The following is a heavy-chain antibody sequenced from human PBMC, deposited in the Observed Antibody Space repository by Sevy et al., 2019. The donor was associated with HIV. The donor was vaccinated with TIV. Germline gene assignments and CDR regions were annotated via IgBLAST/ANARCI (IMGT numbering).Heavy chain of an antibody. CDR3: ARDLDIVVVVAAMYAFDI. CDR1: GFTFSSYS. J-gene: IGHJ3*02. D-gene: IGHD2-15*01. V-gene: IGHV3-48*02. CDR2: ISSSSSTI. Sequence: GGSLRLSCAASGFTFSSYSMNWVRQAPGKGLEWVSYISSSSSTIYYADSVEGRFTISRDNAKNSLYLQMNSLRDEDTAVYYCARDLDIVVVVAAMYAFDIWGQGTMVTVSS.